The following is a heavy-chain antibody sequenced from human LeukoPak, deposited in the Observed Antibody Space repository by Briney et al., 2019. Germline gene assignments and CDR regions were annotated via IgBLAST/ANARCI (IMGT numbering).Heavy chain of an antibody. D-gene: IGHD5-24*01. CDR3: ARDRGQRDGYNSFDY. V-gene: IGHV1-69*13. J-gene: IGHJ4*02. CDR1: GYTFTSYG. CDR2: IIPIFGTA. Sequence: SVKVSCKASGYTFTSYGISWVRQAPGQGLEWMGGIIPIFGTANYAQKFQGRVTITADESTSTAYMELSSLRSEDTAVYYCARDRGQRDGYNSFDYWGQGTLVTVS.